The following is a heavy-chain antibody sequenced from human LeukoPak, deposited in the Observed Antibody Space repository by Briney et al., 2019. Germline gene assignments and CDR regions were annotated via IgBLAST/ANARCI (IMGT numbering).Heavy chain of an antibody. V-gene: IGHV1-18*01. CDR2: ISAYNGNT. D-gene: IGHD3-3*01. CDR1: GYTFTSYG. Sequence: ASVKVSCKASGYTFTSYGISWVRQAPGQGLEWMGWISAYNGNTDYAQKLQGRVTMTTDTSTSTAYMELRSLRSDDTAVYYCARVVIMPDYFDYWGQGTLVTVSS. J-gene: IGHJ4*02. CDR3: ARVVIMPDYFDY.